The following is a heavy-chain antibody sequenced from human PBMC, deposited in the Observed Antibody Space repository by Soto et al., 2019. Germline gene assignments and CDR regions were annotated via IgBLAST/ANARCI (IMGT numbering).Heavy chain of an antibody. D-gene: IGHD6-6*01. CDR3: ARGLKRIAARFSWFDP. J-gene: IGHJ5*02. Sequence: GASVKVSCKASGYTFTSYDINWVRQATGQGLEWMGWMNPNSGNTGYAQKFKGRVTMTRNTSISTAYMELSSLRSEDTAVYSCARGLKRIAARFSWFDPWGQGTLVTVSS. CDR1: GYTFTSYD. V-gene: IGHV1-8*01. CDR2: MNPNSGNT.